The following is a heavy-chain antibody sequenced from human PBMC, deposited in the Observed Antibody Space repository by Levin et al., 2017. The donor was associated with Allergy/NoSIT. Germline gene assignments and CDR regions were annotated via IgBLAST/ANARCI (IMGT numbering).Heavy chain of an antibody. CDR3: ARVTRTYSYDGGAFGNNYFDH. Sequence: PGGSLRLSCAASGFTFSDYYMSWIRQAPGKGLEWVSDISSSSIFTNYADSVKGRFTVSRDNAKNLLYLQMHSLRAEDTAVHYCARVTRTYSYDGGAFGNNYFDHWGQGTLVTVSS. CDR2: ISSSSIFT. CDR1: GFTFSDYY. V-gene: IGHV3-11*05. D-gene: IGHD4-23*01. J-gene: IGHJ4*02.